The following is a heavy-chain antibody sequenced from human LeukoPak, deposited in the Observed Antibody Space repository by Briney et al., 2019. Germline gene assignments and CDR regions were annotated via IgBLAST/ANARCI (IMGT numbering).Heavy chain of an antibody. J-gene: IGHJ3*02. D-gene: IGHD1-26*01. CDR3: ARKVVGNAFDI. CDR2: TYYRSKWYS. Sequence: SQTLSLTCAISGDSVSSNSADWNWIRQSPSSGLEWLGRTYYRSKWYSDYAVSVKSRITINPDTSKNQFSLQLNSVTPEDTAVYYCARKVVGNAFDIWGQGTKVTVSS. V-gene: IGHV6-1*01. CDR1: GDSVSSNSAD.